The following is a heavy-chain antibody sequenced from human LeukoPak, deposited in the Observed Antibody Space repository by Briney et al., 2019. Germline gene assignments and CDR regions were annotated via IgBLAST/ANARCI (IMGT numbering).Heavy chain of an antibody. J-gene: IGHJ5*02. D-gene: IGHD5-18*01. CDR1: GGSFSGYY. Sequence: SETLSLTCAVYGGSFSGYYWSWIRQPPGKGLEWIGEINHSGSTNYNPSLKSRVTISVDTSKNQFSLKLSSVTAADTAVYYCARTKSYTAIVTTWGQGTLVTVSS. V-gene: IGHV4-34*01. CDR2: INHSGST. CDR3: ARTKSYTAIVTT.